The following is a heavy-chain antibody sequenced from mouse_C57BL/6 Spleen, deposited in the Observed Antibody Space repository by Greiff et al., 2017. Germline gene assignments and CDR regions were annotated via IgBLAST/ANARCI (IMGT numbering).Heavy chain of an antibody. J-gene: IGHJ4*01. CDR3: ARGVYYYGSSYAMDY. CDR2: ISDGGSYT. V-gene: IGHV5-4*01. Sequence: EVQVVESGGGLVKPGGSLKLSCAASGFTFSSYAMSWVRQTPEKRLEWVATISDGGSYTYYPDNVKGRFTISRDNAKNNLYLQMSHLNSEDTAMYYCARGVYYYGSSYAMDYWGQGTSVTVSS. CDR1: GFTFSSYA. D-gene: IGHD1-1*01.